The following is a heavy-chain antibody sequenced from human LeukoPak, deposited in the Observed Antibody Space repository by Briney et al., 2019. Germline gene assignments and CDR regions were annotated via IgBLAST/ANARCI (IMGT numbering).Heavy chain of an antibody. CDR1: GGSISSYY. Sequence: SETLSLTCTVSGGSISSYYWSWIRQPPGKGLEWIGYIYYSGSTNYNPSLKSRVTISVDTSKNQFSLKLSSVTAADTAVYYCARGNSVTFYYYYYYGMDVWGQGTTVTVSS. CDR3: ARGNSVTFYYYYYYGMDV. J-gene: IGHJ6*02. D-gene: IGHD3-16*02. V-gene: IGHV4-59*01. CDR2: IYYSGST.